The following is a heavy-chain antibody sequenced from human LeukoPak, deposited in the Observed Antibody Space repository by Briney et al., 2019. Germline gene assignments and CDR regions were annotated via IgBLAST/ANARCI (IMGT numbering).Heavy chain of an antibody. J-gene: IGHJ4*02. CDR1: GFTFSSYG. Sequence: PRGSLRLSCAASGFTFSSYGMNWVHQAPGKRLEWVSGVSWNGSRTHYADSVKGRFIISRDNSRNTLYLQTNSLRAEDTAVYYCVRNSWDCSGGSCYSVNYWGQGTLVTVSS. CDR3: VRNSWDCSGGSCYSVNY. V-gene: IGHV3-35*01. D-gene: IGHD2-15*01. CDR2: VSWNGSRT.